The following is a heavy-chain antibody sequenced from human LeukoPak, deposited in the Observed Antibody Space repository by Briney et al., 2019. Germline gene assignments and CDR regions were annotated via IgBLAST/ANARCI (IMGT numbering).Heavy chain of an antibody. V-gene: IGHV4-38-2*01. Sequence: TPSETLSLTCAVSGYSISSGYYWGWVRQPPGQGLEWIGSIYHSGSTYYNPSLKSRVTISVDTSTNQFSLKLSSVTAADTAVYYCASLDIVVVPAAIGWFDPWGQGTLVTVSS. CDR3: ASLDIVVVPAAIGWFDP. J-gene: IGHJ5*02. D-gene: IGHD2-2*01. CDR2: IYHSGST. CDR1: GYSISSGYY.